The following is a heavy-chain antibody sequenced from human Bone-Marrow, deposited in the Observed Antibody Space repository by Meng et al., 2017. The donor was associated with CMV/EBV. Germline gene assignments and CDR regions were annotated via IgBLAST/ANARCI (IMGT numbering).Heavy chain of an antibody. CDR1: GFIFSDHY. D-gene: IGHD6-13*01. CDR3: ARDPPYSSSWYYYYYGMDV. CDR2: ISSSSSYI. V-gene: IGHV3-21*01. Sequence: GETLKISCAGSGFIFSDHYIDWVRQAPGKGLEWVSSISSSSSYIYYADSVKGRFTISRDNAKNSLYLQMNSLRAEDTAVYYCARDPPYSSSWYYYYYGMDVWGQGTTVTVAS. J-gene: IGHJ6*02.